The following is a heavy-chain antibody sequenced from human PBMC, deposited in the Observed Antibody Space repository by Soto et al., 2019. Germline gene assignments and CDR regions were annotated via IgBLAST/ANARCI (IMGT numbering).Heavy chain of an antibody. V-gene: IGHV3-23*01. CDR3: ARGSSGYISSWYYFDY. D-gene: IGHD6-13*01. Sequence: GGSLRLSCAASGFTFTDYALSWVRQAPGKGLEWVATISGIGGSTYLADSVKGRPSISRDNSKNTVSLLMNSLRAEDTAVYFCARGSSGYISSWYYFDYWGRGTLVTVSS. CDR1: GFTFTDYA. CDR2: ISGIGGST. J-gene: IGHJ4*02.